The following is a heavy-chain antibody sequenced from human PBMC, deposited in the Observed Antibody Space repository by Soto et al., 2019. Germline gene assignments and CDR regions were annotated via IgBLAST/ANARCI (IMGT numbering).Heavy chain of an antibody. CDR1: GYTFTSYY. Sequence: ASVKVSCKASGYTFTSYYMHWVRQAPGQGLEWMGIINPSGGSTSYAQKFQGRVTVTRDTSTSTVYMELSRLRSGDTAVYYCARDPRLYCGGDCYSSNWFDPWGQGTLVTVSS. D-gene: IGHD2-21*02. J-gene: IGHJ5*02. V-gene: IGHV1-46*01. CDR3: ARDPRLYCGGDCYSSNWFDP. CDR2: INPSGGST.